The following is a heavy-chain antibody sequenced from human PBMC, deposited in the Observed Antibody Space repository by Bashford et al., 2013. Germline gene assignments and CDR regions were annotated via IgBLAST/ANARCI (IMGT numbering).Heavy chain of an antibody. J-gene: IGHJ4*02. Sequence: SRDNAKNSLYLQMNSLRAEDTAMYYCARTLKYSNSQLDYWGQGTLVTVSS. CDR3: ARTLKYSNSQLDY. V-gene: IGHV3-48*01. D-gene: IGHD6-6*01.